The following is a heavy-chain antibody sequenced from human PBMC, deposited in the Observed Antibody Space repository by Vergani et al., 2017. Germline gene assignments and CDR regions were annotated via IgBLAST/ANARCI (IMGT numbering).Heavy chain of an antibody. CDR1: GFTFDDYA. CDR2: ISGSGGST. V-gene: IGHV3-23*04. Sequence: EVQLVESGGGLVQPGRSLRLSCAASGFTFDDYAMHWVRQAPGKGLEWVSAISGSGGSTYYADSVKGRFTISRDNSKNTLYLQMNSLRAEDTAVYYCAKPSRGWSGYYRDYYYYGMDVWGQGTTVTVSS. J-gene: IGHJ6*02. D-gene: IGHD3-3*01. CDR3: AKPSRGWSGYYRDYYYYGMDV.